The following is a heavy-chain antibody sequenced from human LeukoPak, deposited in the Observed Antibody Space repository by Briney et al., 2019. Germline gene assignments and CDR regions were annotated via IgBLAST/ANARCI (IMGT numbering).Heavy chain of an antibody. Sequence: SETLSLTCTVSGGSISSYYWSWIRQPPGKGLEWIGRIYTSGSTNYNPSLKSRVTISVDTSKNQFSLKLSSVTAADTAVYYCAREGVGYYGSEPNLDYWGQGTLVTVSS. CDR1: GGSISSYY. V-gene: IGHV4-4*08. J-gene: IGHJ4*02. CDR3: AREGVGYYGSEPNLDY. D-gene: IGHD3-10*01. CDR2: IYTSGST.